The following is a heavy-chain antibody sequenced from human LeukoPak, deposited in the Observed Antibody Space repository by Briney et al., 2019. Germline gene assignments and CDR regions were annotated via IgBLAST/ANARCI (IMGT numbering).Heavy chain of an antibody. D-gene: IGHD3-3*01. CDR1: GFTVSSNY. CDR3: VTDRDFWSGYPFDY. V-gene: IGHV3-53*05. Sequence: PGGSLRLSCAASGFTVSSNYMSWVRQAPGKGLEWVSVIYTGGSTYYADSVKGRFTISRDNSKNTLYVQMNSLRAEDTAVYYCVTDRDFWSGYPFDYWGQGTLVIVSS. J-gene: IGHJ4*02. CDR2: IYTGGST.